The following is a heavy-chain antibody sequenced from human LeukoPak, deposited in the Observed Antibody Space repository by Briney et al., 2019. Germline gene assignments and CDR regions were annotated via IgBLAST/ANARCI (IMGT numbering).Heavy chain of an antibody. CDR1: GFTFSSYS. D-gene: IGHD2-2*01. CDR2: ISSSSSYI. CDR3: ARAREWCSSTSCYDDAFDI. V-gene: IGHV3-21*01. Sequence: PGGSLRLSCAASGFTFSSYSMNWVRQAPGKGLEWVSSISSSSSYIYYADSVKGRFTISRDNAKNSLYLQMNSLRAEDTAVYYCARAREWCSSTSCYDDAFDIWGHGTMVTVSS. J-gene: IGHJ3*02.